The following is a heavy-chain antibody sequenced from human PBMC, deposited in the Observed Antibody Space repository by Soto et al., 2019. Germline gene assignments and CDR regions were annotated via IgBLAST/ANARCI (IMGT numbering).Heavy chain of an antibody. D-gene: IGHD6-13*01. V-gene: IGHV1-18*01. CDR1: GYTFTSYG. Sequence: QVQLVQSGAEVKKPGASVKVSCKASGYTFTSYGISCVRQAPGQGIEWMGWIRAYNGKTNYAQKLQGRGTMTTDTSTITAYMGLSSLSSYETALYYCATKSSSSCHDYWGEGTLVTVSS. CDR2: IRAYNGKT. CDR3: ATKSSSSCHDY. J-gene: IGHJ4*02.